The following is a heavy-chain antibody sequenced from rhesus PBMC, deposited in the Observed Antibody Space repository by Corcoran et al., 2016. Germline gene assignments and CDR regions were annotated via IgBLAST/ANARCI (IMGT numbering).Heavy chain of an antibody. CDR2: ITFSGST. D-gene: IGHD2-8*01. V-gene: IGHV4-122*02. CDR1: GGSISSGYYY. J-gene: IGHJ1*01. Sequence: QVQLQESGPGLVKPSETLSLTCAVSGGSISSGYYYWSWISQPPGKGLEWIGYITFSGSTSYNPSLKSRVTISRDTAKNQFSLKLSSVTAADTAVYYCAREYCSGGVCYGAYFEVWGQGALVTVSA. CDR3: AREYCSGGVCYGAYFEV.